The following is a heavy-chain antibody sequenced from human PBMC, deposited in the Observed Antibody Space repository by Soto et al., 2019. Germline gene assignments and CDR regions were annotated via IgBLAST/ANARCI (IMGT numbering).Heavy chain of an antibody. D-gene: IGHD2-15*01. J-gene: IGHJ4*02. CDR1: GYTFTSYG. CDR2: ISAYNGNT. CDR3: ARACSGGSCYSNFGIDY. V-gene: IGHV1-18*04. Sequence: ASVKVSCKASGYTFTSYGISWVRQAPGQGLEWMGWISAYNGNTNYAQKLQGRVTMTTDTSTSTAYMELRSLRSDDTAVYYCARACSGGSCYSNFGIDYWGQGTLVTVS.